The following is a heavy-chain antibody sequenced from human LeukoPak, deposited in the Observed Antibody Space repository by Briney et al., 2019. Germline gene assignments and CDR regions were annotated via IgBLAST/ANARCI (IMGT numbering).Heavy chain of an antibody. V-gene: IGHV1-69*13. CDR1: GGTFSSYA. CDR3: ARDALNGGDTLKLFDY. Sequence: ASVKVSCKAYGGTFSSYAISWVRQAPGQGLEWMGGIIPIFGTASYAQKFQGRVTITADESTSTAYMELSSLRSDDTAVYYCARDALNGGDTLKLFDYWGQGTLVTVSS. J-gene: IGHJ4*02. CDR2: IIPIFGTA. D-gene: IGHD2-21*01.